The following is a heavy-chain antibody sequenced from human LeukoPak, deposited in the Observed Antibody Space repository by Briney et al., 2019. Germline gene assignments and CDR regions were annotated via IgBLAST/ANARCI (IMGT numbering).Heavy chain of an antibody. J-gene: IGHJ4*02. CDR2: IYTSGST. CDR3: ARDQFSSGWYGGFDY. Sequence: SETLSLTCTVSGGSISSYYWSWIRRPAGKGLEWIGRIYTSGSTNYNPSLKSRVTMSVDTSKNQFSLKLSSVTAADTAVYYCARDQFSSGWYGGFDYWGQGTLVTVSS. D-gene: IGHD6-19*01. CDR1: GGSISSYY. V-gene: IGHV4-4*07.